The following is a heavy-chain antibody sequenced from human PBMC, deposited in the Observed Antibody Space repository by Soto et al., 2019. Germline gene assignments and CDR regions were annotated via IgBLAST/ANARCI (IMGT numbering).Heavy chain of an antibody. Sequence: SETLSLTCTVSGGSISSYYWSWIRQPPGKGLEWIGYIYYSGSTNYNPSLKGRVTISVDTSKNQFSLKLSSVTAADTAVYYCARLRDYDFWSGYYYYFDYWGQGTLVTVSS. CDR3: ARLRDYDFWSGYYYYFDY. D-gene: IGHD3-3*01. CDR2: IYYSGST. CDR1: GGSISSYY. V-gene: IGHV4-59*01. J-gene: IGHJ4*02.